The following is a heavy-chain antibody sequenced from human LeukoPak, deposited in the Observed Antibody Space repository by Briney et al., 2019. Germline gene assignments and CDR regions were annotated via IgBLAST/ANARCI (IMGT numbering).Heavy chain of an antibody. CDR1: GFTFSSYG. CDR2: IRYDGSNK. CDR3: AKDRRGSCNAGSCYCCDY. V-gene: IGHV3-30*02. Sequence: PGGSLRLSCAASGFTFSSYGMHWVRQAPGKGLEWVAFIRYDGSNKYYAHSVKGRFTISRDNSKNTLYLQMNSLRAEDTAVYYCAKDRRGSCNAGSCYCCDYWGRGALVTVSS. D-gene: IGHD2-15*01. J-gene: IGHJ4*02.